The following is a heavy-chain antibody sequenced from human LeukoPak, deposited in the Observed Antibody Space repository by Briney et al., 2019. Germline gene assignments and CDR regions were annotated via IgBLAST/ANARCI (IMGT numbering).Heavy chain of an antibody. Sequence: SETLSLTCTVSGGSISSYYWSWIRQPPGKGLEWIGYIYYSGSTNYNPSLKSRVTISVDTSKNQFSLKLSSVTAADTAVYYCARGGPNYDILTGYYDNYYYYYGMDVWGQGTTVTVSS. CDR1: GGSISSYY. CDR2: IYYSGST. CDR3: ARGGPNYDILTGYYDNYYYYYGMDV. D-gene: IGHD3-9*01. V-gene: IGHV4-59*01. J-gene: IGHJ6*02.